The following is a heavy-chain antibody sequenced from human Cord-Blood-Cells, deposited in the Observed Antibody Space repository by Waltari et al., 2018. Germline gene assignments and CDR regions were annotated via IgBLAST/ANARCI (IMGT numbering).Heavy chain of an antibody. CDR3: ARVYNY. V-gene: IGHV4-38-2*02. Sequence: QVQLQESGPGLVTPSETLSLTCTVSGYSISSGYYWGWIRQPPGKGLEWIGSIYHSGSTYYNPSLKSRVTISVDTSKNQFSLKLSSVTAADTAVYYCARVYNYWGQGTLVTVSS. CDR2: IYHSGST. D-gene: IGHD2-2*02. CDR1: GYSISSGYY. J-gene: IGHJ4*02.